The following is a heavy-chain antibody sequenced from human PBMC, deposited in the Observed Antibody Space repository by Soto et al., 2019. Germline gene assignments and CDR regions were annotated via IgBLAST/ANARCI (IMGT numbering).Heavy chain of an antibody. CDR2: IIPIFGTA. Sequence: SVKVSCKASGGTFSSYAISWVRQAPGQGLEWMGGIIPIFGTANYAQKFQGRVTITADKSTSTAYMELSSLRSEDTAVYHCARGFCANRVCYYFFDLWGPGALVTVSS. J-gene: IGHJ4*02. D-gene: IGHD2-8*01. CDR3: ARGFCANRVCYYFFDL. V-gene: IGHV1-69*06. CDR1: GGTFSSYA.